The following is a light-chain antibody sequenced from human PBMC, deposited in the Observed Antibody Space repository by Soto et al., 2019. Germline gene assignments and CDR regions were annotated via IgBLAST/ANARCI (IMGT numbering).Light chain of an antibody. CDR3: SSYTSSSPVI. J-gene: IGLJ2*01. V-gene: IGLV2-14*01. CDR1: SSDIGGYNY. Sequence: QSVLTQPASVSGSPGQLITISCTGTSSDIGGYNYISWYQQLPGKAPKFIIYDVRNRPSGVSNRFSGSRSGNTASLTISGLQAEDEADYYCSSYTSSSPVIFGGGTKLSVL. CDR2: DVR.